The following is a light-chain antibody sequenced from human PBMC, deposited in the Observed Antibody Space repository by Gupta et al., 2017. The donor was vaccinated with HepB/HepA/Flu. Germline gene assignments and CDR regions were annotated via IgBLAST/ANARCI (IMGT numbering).Light chain of an antibody. Sequence: EIVLTQSPATLSVSPGDRATLSCRASQSVTSNLAWYPQKPGQAPRLLIYGASPRASGTPRRFIGSGSGADFTLTISSLQSEDFALYYCQQYDNRPLTFGGGTRVEI. CDR1: QSVTSN. V-gene: IGKV3-15*01. CDR2: GAS. CDR3: QQYDNRPLT. J-gene: IGKJ4*01.